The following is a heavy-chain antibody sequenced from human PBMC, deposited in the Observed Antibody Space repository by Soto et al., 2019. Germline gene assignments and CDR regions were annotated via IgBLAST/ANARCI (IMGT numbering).Heavy chain of an antibody. CDR2: IIPILGIA. CDR3: ARDRYCSSTSCYGADNWFDP. CDR1: GGTFSSYT. Sequence: QVQLVQSGAEVKKPGSSVKVSCKASGGTFSSYTISWVRQAPGQGLEWMGRIIPILGIANYAQKFQGRVTITADKSTSTAYMELSSLRSEETAVYYCARDRYCSSTSCYGADNWFDPWGQGTLVTVSS. D-gene: IGHD2-2*01. V-gene: IGHV1-69*08. J-gene: IGHJ5*02.